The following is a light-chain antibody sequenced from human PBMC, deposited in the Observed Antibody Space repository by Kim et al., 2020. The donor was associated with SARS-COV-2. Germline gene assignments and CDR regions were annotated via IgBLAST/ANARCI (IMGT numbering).Light chain of an antibody. CDR2: LNSDGSH. V-gene: IGLV4-69*01. CDR3: QTWGTDTWV. CDR1: SGHSSDA. J-gene: IGLJ3*02. Sequence: QLVLTQSPSASASLGASVKLTCTLSSGHSSDAIAWHQQQPEKGPRYLMKLNSDGSHSKGDGIPDRFSGSSSGAERYLTISSLQSEDEADYYCQTWGTDTWVFGGGTQLTVL.